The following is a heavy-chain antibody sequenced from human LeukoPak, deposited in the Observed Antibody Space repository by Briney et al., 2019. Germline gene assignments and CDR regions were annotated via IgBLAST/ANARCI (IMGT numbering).Heavy chain of an antibody. J-gene: IGHJ4*02. CDR3: ARQPMVRGVLGQYYFDY. CDR1: GFTFSSYA. D-gene: IGHD3-10*01. CDR2: ISSNGGST. V-gene: IGHV3-64*01. Sequence: GGSLRLSCAASGFTFSSYAMHWVRQAPGKGLEYVSAISSNGGSTYYANSVKGRFTISRDNSKNTLYLQMGSLRAEDTAVYYCARQPMVRGVLGQYYFDYWGQGTLVTVSS.